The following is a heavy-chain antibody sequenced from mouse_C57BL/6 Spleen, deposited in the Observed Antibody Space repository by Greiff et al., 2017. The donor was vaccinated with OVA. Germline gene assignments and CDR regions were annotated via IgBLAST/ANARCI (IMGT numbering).Heavy chain of an antibody. V-gene: IGHV1-82*01. Sequence: VQLVESGPELVKPGASVKISCKASGYAFSSSWMNWVKQRPGKGLEWIGRIYPGDGDTNYNGKFKGKATLTADKSSSTAYMQLSSLTSEDSAVYFCAREGYYGSSYNWYFDVWGTGTTVTVSS. CDR3: AREGYYGSSYNWYFDV. J-gene: IGHJ1*03. CDR1: GYAFSSSW. D-gene: IGHD1-1*01. CDR2: IYPGDGDT.